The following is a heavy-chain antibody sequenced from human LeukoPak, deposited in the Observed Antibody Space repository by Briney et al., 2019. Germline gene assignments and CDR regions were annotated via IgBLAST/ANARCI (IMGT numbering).Heavy chain of an antibody. CDR2: IHTRST. D-gene: IGHD2-21*02. V-gene: IGHV4-4*07. CDR3: ARIKCGGDCRGYYYYYHMDV. Sequence: SETLSLTCTVSGGSISSYYWSWIRQPAGKGLEWIGRIHTRSTNYNPSLKSRLTISVDTSKNQFSLKLRSVTAADTAVYYCARIKCGGDCRGYYYYYHMDVWGKGTTVTISS. CDR1: GGSISSYY. J-gene: IGHJ6*03.